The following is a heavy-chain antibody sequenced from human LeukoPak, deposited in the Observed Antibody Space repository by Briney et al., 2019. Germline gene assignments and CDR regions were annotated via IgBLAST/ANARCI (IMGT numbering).Heavy chain of an antibody. D-gene: IGHD1-26*01. J-gene: IGHJ4*02. CDR3: VQWELLPTADY. CDR2: ISYDGSNK. V-gene: IGHV3-30*03. Sequence: PGGSLRLSCAASGFTFSSYGMHWVRQAPGKGLEWVAVISYDGSNKYYADSVKGRFAISRDNSKNTLYLQMSSLTAEDTAVYYCVQWELLPTADYWGQGTLVTVSS. CDR1: GFTFSSYG.